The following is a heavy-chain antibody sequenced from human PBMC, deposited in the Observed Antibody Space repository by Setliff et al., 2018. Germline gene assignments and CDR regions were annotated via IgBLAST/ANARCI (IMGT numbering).Heavy chain of an antibody. CDR2: VSHSGSP. D-gene: IGHD2-21*02. J-gene: IGHJ4*02. Sequence: PSETLSLTCDVSGYSFKSDDYWAWIRQSPGRGLEWIGSVSHSGSPYYNPSLKSRVTISIDTSKNQFSLKLSSVTAADTAVYYCARLYGGDSDYWGQGILVTVSS. CDR3: ARLYGGDSDY. V-gene: IGHV4-38-2*01. CDR1: GYSFKSDDY.